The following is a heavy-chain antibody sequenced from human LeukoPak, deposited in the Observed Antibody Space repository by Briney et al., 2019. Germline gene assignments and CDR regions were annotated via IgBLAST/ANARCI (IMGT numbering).Heavy chain of an antibody. CDR3: ARDFSARYTIDY. J-gene: IGHJ4*02. CDR2: IFYDGSSK. CDR1: GFAFNEYN. V-gene: IGHV3-30*04. D-gene: IGHD5-18*01. Sequence: PGGSLRLSCAASGFAFNEYNMHWVRQAPGKGLEWVTFIFYDGSSKKEADSVKGRFSISRDNSKNTVYLQMNSLRPEDTAVYYCARDFSARYTIDYWGRGTLVTVSS.